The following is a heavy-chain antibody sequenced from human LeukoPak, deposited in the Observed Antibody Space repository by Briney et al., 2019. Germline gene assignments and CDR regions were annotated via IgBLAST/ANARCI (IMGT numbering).Heavy chain of an antibody. CDR3: ARVHSSGLLLAYFDY. V-gene: IGHV4-39*07. D-gene: IGHD3-22*01. CDR2: IYYSGST. CDR1: GGSISSSSYY. J-gene: IGHJ4*02. Sequence: SETLSLTCTVSGGSISSSSYYWGWIRQPPGKGLEWIGSIYYSGSTYYNPSLKSRVTISVDTSKNQFSLKLSSVTAADTAVYYCARVHSSGLLLAYFDYWGQGTLVTVSS.